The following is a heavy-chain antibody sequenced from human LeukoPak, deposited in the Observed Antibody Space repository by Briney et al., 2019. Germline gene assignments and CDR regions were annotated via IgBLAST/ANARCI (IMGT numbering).Heavy chain of an antibody. Sequence: GGSLRLSCAASGFTFSNSYMSWIRQAPGKGLEWISYISSSSGTTIHYADSVKGRFTISRDNSKNTLYLQMNSLRAVDTAVYYCARRAGAYSHPYDYWGQGTLVTVSS. V-gene: IGHV3-11*01. CDR3: ARRAGAYSHPYDY. CDR1: GFTFSNSY. CDR2: ISSSSGTTI. D-gene: IGHD4/OR15-4a*01. J-gene: IGHJ4*02.